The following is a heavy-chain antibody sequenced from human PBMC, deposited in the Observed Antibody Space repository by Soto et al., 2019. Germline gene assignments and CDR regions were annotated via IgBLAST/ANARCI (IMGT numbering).Heavy chain of an antibody. CDR1: GFTFSSYG. CDR2: ISSGGST. J-gene: IGHJ4*02. Sequence: GGSLRLSCAASGFTFSSYGMTWVRQAPGKGLEWVSTISSGGSTYYADSVKGRFTISRDNSKNTLYLQMNSLRAEDTAVYYCARHGYNYGGGYFDYWGQGTLVTVSS. D-gene: IGHD5-18*01. V-gene: IGHV3-66*04. CDR3: ARHGYNYGGGYFDY.